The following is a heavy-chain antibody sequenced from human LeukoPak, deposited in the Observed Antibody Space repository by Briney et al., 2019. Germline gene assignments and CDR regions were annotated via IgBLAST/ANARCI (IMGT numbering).Heavy chain of an antibody. Sequence: PGGSLRLSCAASGFTFSDYYMSWIRQAPGKGLEWVSYISSSGSTIYYADSVKGRFTISRDNAKNSLYLQMNSLRAEDMAVYYCAKSHSVEQRGYFDYWGQGTLVPVSS. CDR2: ISSSGSTI. D-gene: IGHD1/OR15-1a*01. V-gene: IGHV3-11*01. CDR3: AKSHSVEQRGYFDY. J-gene: IGHJ4*02. CDR1: GFTFSDYY.